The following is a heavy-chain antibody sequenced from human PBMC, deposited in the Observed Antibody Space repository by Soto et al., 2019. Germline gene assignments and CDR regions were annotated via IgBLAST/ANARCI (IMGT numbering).Heavy chain of an antibody. CDR2: ISSSGSTI. J-gene: IGHJ5*02. D-gene: IGHD6-19*01. Sequence: GSLRLSCAASGFTFSSYEMNWVRQAPGKGLEWVSYISSSGSTIYYADSVKGRFTISRDNAKNSLYLQMNSLRAEDTAVYYCARRIAVAGLDWFGPWGQGTLVTVSS. CDR3: ARRIAVAGLDWFGP. V-gene: IGHV3-48*03. CDR1: GFTFSSYE.